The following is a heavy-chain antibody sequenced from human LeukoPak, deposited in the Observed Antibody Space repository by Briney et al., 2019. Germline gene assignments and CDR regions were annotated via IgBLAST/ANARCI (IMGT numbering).Heavy chain of an antibody. CDR3: ASRVVAANYYYYYMDV. CDR2: IYYSGST. J-gene: IGHJ6*03. CDR1: GGSISSSSYY. Sequence: PSETLSLTCTVSGGSISSSSYYWGWIRQPPGKGLEWIGSIYYSGSTYYNPSLKSRVTISVDTSKNQFSLKLSSVTAADTAVYYCASRVVAANYYYYYMDVWGKGTTVTISS. D-gene: IGHD2-15*01. V-gene: IGHV4-39*01.